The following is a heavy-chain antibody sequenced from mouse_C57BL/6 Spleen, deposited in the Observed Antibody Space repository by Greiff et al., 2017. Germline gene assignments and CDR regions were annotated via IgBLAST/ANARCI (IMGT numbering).Heavy chain of an antibody. Sequence: DVKLVESGGGLVKPGGSLKLSCAASGFTFSSYAMSWVRQTPEKRLEWVATISDGGSYTYYPDNVKGRFTISRDNAKNNLYLQMSHLKSEDTAMYYCAREDRDYYGSWVFAYWGQGTLVTVSA. D-gene: IGHD1-1*01. CDR1: GFTFSSYA. CDR3: AREDRDYYGSWVFAY. J-gene: IGHJ3*01. CDR2: ISDGGSYT. V-gene: IGHV5-4*01.